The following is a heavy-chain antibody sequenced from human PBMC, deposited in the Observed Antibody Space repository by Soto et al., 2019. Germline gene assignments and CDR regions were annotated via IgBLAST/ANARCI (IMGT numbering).Heavy chain of an antibody. Sequence: EASVKVSCKASGGTFSSYAISWVRQAPGQGLEWMGGIIPIFGTANYAQKFQGRVTITADESTSTAYMELSSLRSEDTAVYYCARGISPSQGYYYYGMDVWGQGTTVTVSS. V-gene: IGHV1-69*13. D-gene: IGHD3-3*02. CDR3: ARGISPSQGYYYYGMDV. CDR2: IIPIFGTA. CDR1: GGTFSSYA. J-gene: IGHJ6*02.